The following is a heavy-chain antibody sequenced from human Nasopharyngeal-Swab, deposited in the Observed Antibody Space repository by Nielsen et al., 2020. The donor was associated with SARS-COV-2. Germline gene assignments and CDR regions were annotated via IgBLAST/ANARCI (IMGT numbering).Heavy chain of an antibody. V-gene: IGHV4-34*01. J-gene: IGHJ4*02. CDR3: ARHYLPRGSYHGVDY. Sequence: SETLSLTCAVYGGSFSGYYWSWIRQPPGKGLEWNGEINHSGSTNYNPSLKSRVTISVDTSKNQFSLMLSSVTAADTAVYCCARHYLPRGSYHGVDYWGQGTLVTVSS. D-gene: IGHD1-26*01. CDR2: INHSGST. CDR1: GGSFSGYY.